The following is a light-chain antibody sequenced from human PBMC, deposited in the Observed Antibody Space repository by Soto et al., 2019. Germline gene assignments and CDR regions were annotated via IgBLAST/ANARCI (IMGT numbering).Light chain of an antibody. CDR3: QQFDNVPPT. CDR1: QSISSY. J-gene: IGKJ4*01. CDR2: DAS. Sequence: DIQMTQSPSSLSASVGDRVTITCRASQSISSYLNWYQQKPGKAPKFLIYDASKLETGVPSRFSGSGSGTDFTLTISSLQPEDIATYYCQQFDNVPPTFGGGTKVQIK. V-gene: IGKV1-33*01.